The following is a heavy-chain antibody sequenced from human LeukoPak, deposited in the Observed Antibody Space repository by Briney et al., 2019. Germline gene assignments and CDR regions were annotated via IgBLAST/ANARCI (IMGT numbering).Heavy chain of an antibody. D-gene: IGHD3-3*01. CDR2: IYTSGST. CDR1: GGSISSGSYY. J-gene: IGHJ4*02. V-gene: IGHV4-61*02. Sequence: TSQTLSLTCTVSGGSISSGSYYWSWIRQPAGKGLEWIGRIYTSGSTNYNPSLKSRVTISVDTSKNQFSLKLSSVTAADTAVYYCARGAGFWSGHHLDXXXQGXLXTVXS. CDR3: ARGAGFWSGHHLDX.